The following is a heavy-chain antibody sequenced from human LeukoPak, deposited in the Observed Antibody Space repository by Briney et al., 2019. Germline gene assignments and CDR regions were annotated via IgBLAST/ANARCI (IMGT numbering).Heavy chain of an antibody. J-gene: IGHJ4*02. D-gene: IGHD3-10*01. V-gene: IGHV3-48*01. Sequence: PGGSLRLSCAASGFTFSSYSMNWVRQAPGKGLEWVSYISSSSSTIYYADSVKGRFTISRDNAKNSLYLQMNSLRAEDTAVYYCARDRWFGEFDYWGQGTLVTVSS. CDR3: ARDRWFGEFDY. CDR1: GFTFSSYS. CDR2: ISSSSSTI.